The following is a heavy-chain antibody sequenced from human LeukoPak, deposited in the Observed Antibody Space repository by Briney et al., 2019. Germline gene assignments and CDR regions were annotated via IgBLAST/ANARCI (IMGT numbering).Heavy chain of an antibody. D-gene: IGHD3-10*01. Sequence: PGGSLRLSCAASEFSVGSNYMTWVRQAPGKGLEWVSSISSSSSYIYYADSVKGRFTISRDNAKNSLYLQMNSLRAEDTAVYYCARDQGEWFGELFYYYMDVWGKGTTVTVSS. CDR3: ARDQGEWFGELFYYYMDV. V-gene: IGHV3-21*01. J-gene: IGHJ6*03. CDR1: EFSVGSNY. CDR2: ISSSSSYI.